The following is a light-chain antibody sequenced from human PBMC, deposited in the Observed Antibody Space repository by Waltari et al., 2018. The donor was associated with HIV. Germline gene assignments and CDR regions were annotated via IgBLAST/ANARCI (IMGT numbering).Light chain of an antibody. CDR2: GKN. CDR3: ACWDRSGDYIL. CDR1: SLRKYY. J-gene: IGLJ2*01. Sequence: SSELTQDPAVSVALGQSVKIACLGVSLRKYYASWYRLRPGQAPQLLVYGKNNRPSGIADRFSASSSGNRAFLTITGARAEDEADYYCACWDRSGDYILFGGGTSLTGL. V-gene: IGLV3-19*01.